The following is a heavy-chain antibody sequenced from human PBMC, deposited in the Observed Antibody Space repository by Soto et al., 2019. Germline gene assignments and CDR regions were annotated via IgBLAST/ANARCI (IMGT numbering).Heavy chain of an antibody. D-gene: IGHD3-3*01. CDR2: INPSGGST. Sequence: ASVKVSCKASGYTFTSYYMHWVRQAPGQGLEWMGIINPSGGSTSYAQKFQGRVTMTRDTSTSTVYMELSSLRSEDTAVYHCASSGYDFWSGYSAFDYWGQGTLVTVSS. CDR1: GYTFTSYY. CDR3: ASSGYDFWSGYSAFDY. V-gene: IGHV1-46*01. J-gene: IGHJ4*02.